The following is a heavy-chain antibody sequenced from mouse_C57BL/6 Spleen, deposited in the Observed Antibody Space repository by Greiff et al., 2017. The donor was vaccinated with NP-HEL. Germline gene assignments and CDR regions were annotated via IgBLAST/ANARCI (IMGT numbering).Heavy chain of an antibody. J-gene: IGHJ3*01. CDR3: ARKDSNYGVAY. D-gene: IGHD2-5*01. Sequence: QVQLQQPGAELVMPGASVKLSCKASGYTFTSYWMHWVKQRPGQGLEWIGEIDPSDSYTNYNQKFKGKSTLTVDKSSSTAYMQLSSLTSEDSAVDCCARKDSNYGVAYWGQGTLVTVSA. CDR2: IDPSDSYT. V-gene: IGHV1-69*01. CDR1: GYTFTSYW.